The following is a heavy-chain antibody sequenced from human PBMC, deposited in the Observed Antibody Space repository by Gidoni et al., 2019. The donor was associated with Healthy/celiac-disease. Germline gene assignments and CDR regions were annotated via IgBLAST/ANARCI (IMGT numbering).Heavy chain of an antibody. D-gene: IGHD3-10*01. Sequence: QVQLVESGGGVVQPGRSLRLSCAASGFTFSSYGMHWVRQAPGKGLEWVAVVWYEGSNKYYADSVEGRFTISRDKSKNTLYLEMNSLRAEATAVYYCARDPYPSMVPEIYGMDVWGQGTTVTVSS. V-gene: IGHV3-33*01. CDR2: VWYEGSNK. CDR3: ARDPYPSMVPEIYGMDV. J-gene: IGHJ6*02. CDR1: GFTFSSYG.